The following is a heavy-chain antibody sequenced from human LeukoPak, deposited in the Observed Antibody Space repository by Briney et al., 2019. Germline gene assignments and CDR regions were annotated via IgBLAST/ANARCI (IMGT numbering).Heavy chain of an antibody. CDR3: ARVSGPGMNEYFHL. J-gene: IGHJ1*01. D-gene: IGHD3-10*01. CDR2: INNDGTTT. CDR1: GFTFSGAW. Sequence: PGGSLRLSCAASGFTFSGAWLHWVRQAPGKGLVWASRINNDGTTTKYADPVKGRFTISRDNAKNTLYLQMNSLRAEDTAVYYCARVSGPGMNEYFHLWGQGTLVTVSS. V-gene: IGHV3-74*01.